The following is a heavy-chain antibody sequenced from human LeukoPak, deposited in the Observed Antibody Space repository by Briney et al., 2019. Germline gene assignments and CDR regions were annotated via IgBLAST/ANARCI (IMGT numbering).Heavy chain of an antibody. J-gene: IGHJ5*02. CDR3: ARHPLAVVVPANWFDP. Sequence: GESLKISCKGSGYSFTSYWIGWVRKMPGKGLEWMGIIYPGDSDTRYSPSFQGQVTISADKSISTAYLQWSSLKASDTAMYYCARHPLAVVVPANWFDPWGQGTLVTVSS. V-gene: IGHV5-51*01. CDR2: IYPGDSDT. D-gene: IGHD2-2*01. CDR1: GYSFTSYW.